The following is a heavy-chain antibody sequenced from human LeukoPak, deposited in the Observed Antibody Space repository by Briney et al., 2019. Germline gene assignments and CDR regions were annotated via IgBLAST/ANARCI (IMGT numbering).Heavy chain of an antibody. Sequence: PGGSLRLSCAASGFTFSSYEMNWVRQAPGKGLEWVAYISSSGSTKYYADSVKGRFTISRDNAKNSLYLQMNSLRAEDTAVYYCATDRDCSGTGCYTGAFRYYYYYGMDVWGQGTTVTVSS. CDR3: ATDRDCSGTGCYTGAFRYYYYYGMDV. J-gene: IGHJ6*02. CDR1: GFTFSSYE. CDR2: ISSSGSTK. D-gene: IGHD2-2*02. V-gene: IGHV3-48*03.